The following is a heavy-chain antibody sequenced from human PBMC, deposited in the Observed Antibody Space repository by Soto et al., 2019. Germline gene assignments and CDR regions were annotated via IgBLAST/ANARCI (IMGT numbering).Heavy chain of an antibody. V-gene: IGHV3-23*01. CDR1: GFTFSIFA. J-gene: IGHJ4*02. D-gene: IGHD7-27*01. CDR2: ISGSGGST. CDR3: AKEVSLGSTVDLGY. Sequence: PGGSLRLSCAASGFTFSIFAMSWVRQSPGKGLEWVSTISGSGGSTYYADAVKGRFTISRGNSMGTLYLQMKSLRVEDTAIYYCAKEVSLGSTVDLGYWGQGALVTVSS.